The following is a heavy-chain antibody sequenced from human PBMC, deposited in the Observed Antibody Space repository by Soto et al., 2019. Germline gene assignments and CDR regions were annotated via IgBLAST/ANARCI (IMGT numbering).Heavy chain of an antibody. V-gene: IGHV3-23*01. D-gene: IGHD1-7*01. J-gene: IGHJ4*02. CDR2: ISGSGGRT. Sequence: EVQLLESGGGLVQPGGSLRLSCAASGFTLSSYAMSWVRQAPGKGLEWVSGISGSGGRTYYADSVKGRFTITRNKSKDTMYLQMNSLRAEDTAVYYCASSPELSYYFDYWGQGTLVTVSS. CDR1: GFTLSSYA. CDR3: ASSPELSYYFDY.